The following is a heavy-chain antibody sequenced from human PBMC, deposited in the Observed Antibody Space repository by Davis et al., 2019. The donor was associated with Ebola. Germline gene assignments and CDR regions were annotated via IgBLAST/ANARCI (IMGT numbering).Heavy chain of an antibody. CDR3: ATDPYGGNPQSADY. V-gene: IGHV3-23*01. CDR2: ITSSGGST. D-gene: IGHD3-16*01. J-gene: IGHJ4*02. CDR1: GFTFSSYA. Sequence: GGSLRLSCAASGFTFSSYAMTWARQAPGKGLEWVSAITSSGGSTYYADSVKGRFTISRDNAKDTLLLQMNSLRADDTAVYYCATDPYGGNPQSADYWGQGSLVTVSS.